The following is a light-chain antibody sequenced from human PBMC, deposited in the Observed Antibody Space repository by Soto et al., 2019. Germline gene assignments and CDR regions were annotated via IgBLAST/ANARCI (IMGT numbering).Light chain of an antibody. V-gene: IGKV3-20*01. CDR3: QQYGSSPIT. CDR2: DAS. J-gene: IGKJ5*01. CDR1: QSVSSY. Sequence: EIVLTPSPATLSLSPGERATLSCRASQSVSSYLAWYQQKPGQAPRLLIYDASSRATGIPDRFSGSGSGTDFTLTISRLEPEDFAVYCCQQYGSSPITFGQGTRLEIK.